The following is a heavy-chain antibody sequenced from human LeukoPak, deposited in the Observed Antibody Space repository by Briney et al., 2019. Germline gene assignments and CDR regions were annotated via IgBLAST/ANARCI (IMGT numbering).Heavy chain of an antibody. J-gene: IGHJ4*02. Sequence: GGSLRLSCAASGFTFNGYGMHWVRQAPGKGLEWVAVIWYDGSNKFYADSVRGRFTISRDDSRNTLFLQMNSLRAEDTAVYYCGRGDGRGWYLIDYWGQGTLVTVSS. CDR1: GFTFNGYG. V-gene: IGHV3-33*01. CDR3: GRGDGRGWYLIDY. CDR2: IWYDGSNK. D-gene: IGHD6-19*01.